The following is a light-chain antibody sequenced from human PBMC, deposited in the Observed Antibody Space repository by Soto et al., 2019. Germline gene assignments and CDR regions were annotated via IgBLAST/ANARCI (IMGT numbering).Light chain of an antibody. V-gene: IGKV3-20*01. CDR2: GAS. J-gene: IGKJ5*01. CDR3: QQYGSSPSIT. Sequence: EIVMTQSPATLSVSPGERATLSCRASQSVSSSYLAWYQQKPGQAPRLLIYGASSRATGIPDRFSGSGSGTDFTLTISRLEPEDFAVYYCQQYGSSPSITFGQGTRWRL. CDR1: QSVSSSY.